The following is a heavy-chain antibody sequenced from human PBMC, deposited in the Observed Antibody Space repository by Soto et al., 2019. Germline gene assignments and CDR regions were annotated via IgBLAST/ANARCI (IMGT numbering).Heavy chain of an antibody. Sequence: QVLLVQSGAEVKKPGASVRVSCKASGFTFSTYGISWVRQAPGQGLEWMGRIFVSNGSTHYAQNYQVRLTMTTERSTSIAYRELRSLRSDDTAVYYCASHSFTMVRGIIGSPVDIWGQGTRITVS. V-gene: IGHV1-18*01. D-gene: IGHD3-10*01. J-gene: IGHJ3*02. CDR3: ASHSFTMVRGIIGSPVDI. CDR1: GFTFSTYG. CDR2: IFVSNGST.